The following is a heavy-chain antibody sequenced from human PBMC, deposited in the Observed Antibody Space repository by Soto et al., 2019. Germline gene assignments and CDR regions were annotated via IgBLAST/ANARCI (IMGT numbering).Heavy chain of an antibody. J-gene: IGHJ4*02. CDR1: GFSFSSYA. D-gene: IGHD3-3*01. Sequence: VGSLRLSCAASGFSFSSYAMSWVRQAPGKGPEWVSTISGSDGKTFYADSVKGRFSISRDTSKNTLYLQMNSLRADDTAVYYCARWSYLDYWGQGTRVTVSS. V-gene: IGHV3-23*01. CDR3: ARWSYLDY. CDR2: ISGSDGKT.